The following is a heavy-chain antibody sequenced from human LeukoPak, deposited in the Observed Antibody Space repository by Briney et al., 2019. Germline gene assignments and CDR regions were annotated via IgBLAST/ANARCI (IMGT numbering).Heavy chain of an antibody. CDR1: GGSFSGYY. CDR3: ARGPYYYGSGSYYRKLKPKKNWFDP. Sequence: PSETLSLTCAVYGGSFSGYYWSWIRQPPGKGLEWIGEINRSGSTNYNPSLKSRVTISVDTSKNQFSLKLSSVTAADTAVYYCARGPYYYGSGSYYRKLKPKKNWFDPWGQGTLVTVSS. CDR2: INRSGST. J-gene: IGHJ5*02. D-gene: IGHD3-10*01. V-gene: IGHV4-34*01.